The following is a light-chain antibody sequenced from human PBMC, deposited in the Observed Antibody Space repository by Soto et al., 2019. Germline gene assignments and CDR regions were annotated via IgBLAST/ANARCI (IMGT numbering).Light chain of an antibody. CDR3: QQYGTSPWT. CDR2: GAS. Sequence: EIVLTQSPGTLSLSPGERATLSCRASQSVGSNYLAWYQQKPGQAPRLLIYGASSRATGVPDRVSGSGSGTDFTLSISRLEPEDFALYYCQQYGTSPWTFGQGTKVDIK. J-gene: IGKJ1*01. CDR1: QSVGSNY. V-gene: IGKV3-20*01.